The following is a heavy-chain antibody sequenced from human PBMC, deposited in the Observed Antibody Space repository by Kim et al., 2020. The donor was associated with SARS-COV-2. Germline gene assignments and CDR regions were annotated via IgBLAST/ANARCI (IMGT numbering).Heavy chain of an antibody. CDR2: IKQDGSEK. V-gene: IGHV3-7*01. Sequence: GGSLRLSCAASGFTFSSYWMSWVRQAPGKGLEWVANIKQDGSEKYYVDSVKGRFTISRDNAKNSLYLQMNSLRAEDTAVYYCARDQRYYYDSSGSKGDWYFDLWGRGTLVTVSS. CDR3: ARDQRYYYDSSGSKGDWYFDL. D-gene: IGHD3-22*01. J-gene: IGHJ2*01. CDR1: GFTFSSYW.